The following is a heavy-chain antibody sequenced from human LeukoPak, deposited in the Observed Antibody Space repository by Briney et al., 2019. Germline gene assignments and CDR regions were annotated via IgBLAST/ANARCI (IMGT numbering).Heavy chain of an antibody. CDR3: AVRFLEWLWFDP. Sequence: SETLSLTCAVYGGSFSGYYWSWIRQPPGKGLEWIGEINHSGSTNYNPSLKSRVTISVDTSKNQFSLKLSSVTAADTAVYYCAVRFLEWLWFDPWGQGTLVTVSS. V-gene: IGHV4-34*01. J-gene: IGHJ5*02. CDR2: INHSGST. CDR1: GGSFSGYY. D-gene: IGHD3-3*01.